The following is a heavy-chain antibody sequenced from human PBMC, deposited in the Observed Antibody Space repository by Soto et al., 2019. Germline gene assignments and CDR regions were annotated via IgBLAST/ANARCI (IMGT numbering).Heavy chain of an antibody. J-gene: IGHJ4*02. CDR1: GYTFTSYD. CDR2: MNPNSGNT. D-gene: IGHD3-3*01. V-gene: IGHV1-8*01. Sequence: ASVKVSCKASGYTFTSYDINWVRQATGQGLEWMGWMNPNSGNTGYAQKFQGRVTMTRNTSMSTAYMELSSLRSEDTAVYYCARTHYDFWSAYYTPYFDYWGQGTLVTVSS. CDR3: ARTHYDFWSAYYTPYFDY.